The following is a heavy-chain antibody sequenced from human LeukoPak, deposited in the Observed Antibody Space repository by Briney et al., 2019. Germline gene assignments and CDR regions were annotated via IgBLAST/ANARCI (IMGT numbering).Heavy chain of an antibody. D-gene: IGHD2-21*02. CDR3: ARYEQRPGVTASDP. Sequence: GGSLRLSCEASGFTFNSYWVVWFGQDPGKGLVWVSCINPDGSWTLHADSVKGRFAISRDYARNTLYLQMNSLGVEDAAMYYCARYEQRPGVTASDPWSQGTLVTVSS. J-gene: IGHJ5*02. V-gene: IGHV3-74*01. CDR2: INPDGSWT. CDR1: GFTFNSYW.